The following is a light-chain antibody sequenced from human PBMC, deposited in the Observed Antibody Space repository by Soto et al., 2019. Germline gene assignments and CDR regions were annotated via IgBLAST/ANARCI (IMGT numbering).Light chain of an antibody. Sequence: IVMTQSPATLTVSPGERATLSCRASQSAVTNLAGYQQKPGQAPRLLIHGAFTRATGIPARFSGSGSGTEFTLTVSSLQSEDIAVYFCQQYNNWPPNFGQGTRLEIK. J-gene: IGKJ5*01. CDR1: QSAVTN. CDR3: QQYNNWPPN. CDR2: GAF. V-gene: IGKV3-15*01.